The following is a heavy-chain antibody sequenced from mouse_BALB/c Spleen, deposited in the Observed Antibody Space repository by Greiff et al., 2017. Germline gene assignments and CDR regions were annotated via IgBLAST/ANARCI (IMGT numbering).Heavy chain of an antibody. D-gene: IGHD2-4*01. CDR2: INPSTGYT. CDR1: GYTFTSYW. V-gene: IGHV1-7*01. Sequence: QVQLQQSGAELAKPGASVKMSCKASGYTFTSYWMHWVNQRPGQGLEWIGYINPSTGYTEYNQKFKDKATLTADKSSSTAYMQLSSLTSEDSAVYYCARSGDYDVEDAMDYWGQGTSGTVSS. CDR3: ARSGDYDVEDAMDY. J-gene: IGHJ4*01.